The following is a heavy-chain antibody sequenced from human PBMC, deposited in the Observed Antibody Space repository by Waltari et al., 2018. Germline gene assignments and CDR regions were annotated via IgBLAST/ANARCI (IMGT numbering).Heavy chain of an antibody. V-gene: IGHV3-74*01. CDR2: SNSDGSST. D-gene: IGHD2-2*01. CDR3: ARGYCSSTSCYGIFDY. Sequence: EVQLVESGGGLVQPGGSLRLSCAASGFTFSSYWMHWVRQAPGKGLGWVSRSNSDGSSTSYADSVKGRFTISRDNAKNTLYLQMNSLRAEDTAVYYCARGYCSSTSCYGIFDYWGQGTLVTVSS. CDR1: GFTFSSYW. J-gene: IGHJ4*02.